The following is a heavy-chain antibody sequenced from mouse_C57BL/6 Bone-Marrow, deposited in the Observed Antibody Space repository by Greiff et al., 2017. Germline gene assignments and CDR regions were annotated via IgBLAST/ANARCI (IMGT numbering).Heavy chain of an antibody. D-gene: IGHD1-1*01. CDR2: ISSGGDYI. V-gene: IGHV5-9-1*02. J-gene: IGHJ3*01. CDR3: TSLNYYGSLY. CDR1: GFTFSSYA. Sequence: EVQVVESGAGLVKPGGSLKLSCAASGFTFSSYAMSWVRQTPEKRLEWVAYISSGGDYIYYADTVKGRFTISRDNARNTLYLQMSSLKSEDTAMYYCTSLNYYGSLYWGQGTLVTVSA.